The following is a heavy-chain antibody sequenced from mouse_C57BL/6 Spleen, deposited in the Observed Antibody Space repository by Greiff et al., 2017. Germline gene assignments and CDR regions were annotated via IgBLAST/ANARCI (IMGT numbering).Heavy chain of an antibody. D-gene: IGHD1-1*02. J-gene: IGHJ2*01. V-gene: IGHV3-6*01. CDR2: ISYDGSN. CDR3: AREGTGNSFDY. CDR1: GYSITSGYY. Sequence: EVQRVESGPGLVKPSQSLSLTCSVTGYSITSGYYWNWIRQFPGNKLEWMGYISYDGSNNYNPSLKNRISITRDTSKNQFFLKLNSVTTEDTATYYCAREGTGNSFDYWGQGTTRTVSS.